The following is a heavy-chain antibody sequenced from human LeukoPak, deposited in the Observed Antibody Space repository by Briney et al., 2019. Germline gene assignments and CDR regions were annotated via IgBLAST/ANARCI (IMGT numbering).Heavy chain of an antibody. CDR2: INHSGST. CDR1: GGSFSGYY. CDR3: ARRVYSSSWYRGGWFDP. Sequence: PSETLSLTCAVYGGSFSGYYWSWIRQPPGKGLEWIGEINHSGSTNYNPSLKSRVTISVDTSKNQFSLKLSSVTAADTAVYYCARRVYSSSWYRGGWFDPWGQGTLVTVSS. V-gene: IGHV4-34*01. J-gene: IGHJ5*02. D-gene: IGHD6-13*01.